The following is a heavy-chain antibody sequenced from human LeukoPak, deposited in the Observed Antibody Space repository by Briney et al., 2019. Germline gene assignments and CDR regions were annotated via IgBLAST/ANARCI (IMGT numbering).Heavy chain of an antibody. CDR1: GFTLSSYA. CDR3: AKAPVTTCSGAYCYPFDY. CDR2: ISVSGNT. V-gene: IGHV3-23*01. J-gene: IGHJ4*02. D-gene: IGHD2-15*01. Sequence: PGGSLRLSCAASGFTLSSYAMSWVRQGPGKGLEWVSAISVSGNTYHADSVKGRFTISRDSSKNTLYLQMNNLRAEDAAVYYCAKAPVTTCSGAYCYPFDYWGQGTLVSVSS.